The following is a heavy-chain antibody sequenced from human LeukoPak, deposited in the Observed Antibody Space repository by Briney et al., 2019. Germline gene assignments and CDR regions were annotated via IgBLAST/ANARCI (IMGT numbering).Heavy chain of an antibody. D-gene: IGHD3-10*01. Sequence: PSETLSLTCTVSGDSITTYYWSWVRQPPGKGLEWIGYFFSNGDTNYNPSLKSRITMSVDTSKNQLSLTLSSVTAADTAIYYCTKRGYFDVWGRSTLVTVSS. CDR1: GDSITTYY. J-gene: IGHJ2*01. V-gene: IGHV4-59*08. CDR2: FFSNGDT. CDR3: TKRGYFDV.